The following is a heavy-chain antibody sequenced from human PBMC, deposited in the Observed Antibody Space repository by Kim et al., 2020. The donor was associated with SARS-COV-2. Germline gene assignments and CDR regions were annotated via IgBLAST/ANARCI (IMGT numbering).Heavy chain of an antibody. CDR3: ACFDYYDSSGFDY. V-gene: IGHV4-39*01. CDR1: GGSISSSCYY. Sequence: SETLSLTCTVSGGSISSSCYYWGWIRQPPGMGLEGFGSIYYSGITYYNLSLKIRVTVSVYTSQNHFYLRPSSVTAADTAVYYCACFDYYDSSGFDYWGQGALVTVSS. CDR2: IYYSGIT. D-gene: IGHD3-22*01. J-gene: IGHJ4*02.